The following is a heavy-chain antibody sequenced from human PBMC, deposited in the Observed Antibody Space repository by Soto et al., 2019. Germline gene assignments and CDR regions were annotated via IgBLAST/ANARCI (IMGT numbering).Heavy chain of an antibody. Sequence: QVQLLQSGPEVKKSGASVKLSCTASGYTSKTHYLQWVREAPGQGLQWMGLLNHSGRGALYAQKCQGRVTLTIDTSRRTVFLEMNSLRSDDTAVDYCASVESCGGDCYYFQHWGQGTVLTVSS. J-gene: IGHJ1*01. D-gene: IGHD2-21*01. CDR1: GYTSKTHY. CDR3: ASVESCGGDCYYFQH. CDR2: LNHSGRGA. V-gene: IGHV1-46*02.